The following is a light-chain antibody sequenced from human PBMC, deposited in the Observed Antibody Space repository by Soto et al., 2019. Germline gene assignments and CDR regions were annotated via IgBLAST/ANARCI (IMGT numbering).Light chain of an antibody. J-gene: IGLJ1*01. CDR1: SSDVGGYKY. Sequence: QSALTQPASVSGSPGQSITISCTGTSSDVGGYKYVSWYQQHPGKAPKLMIYDIRNRPSGVSNRFSGSKSGNTASLTISGIQAEDEADYYCRSYTSSSTRVFGTGTKVTVL. V-gene: IGLV2-14*03. CDR3: RSYTSSSTRV. CDR2: DIR.